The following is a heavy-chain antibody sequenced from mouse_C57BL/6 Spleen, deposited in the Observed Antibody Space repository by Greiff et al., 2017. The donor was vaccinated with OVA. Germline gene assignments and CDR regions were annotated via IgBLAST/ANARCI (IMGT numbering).Heavy chain of an antibody. Sequence: QVQLQQPGAELVMPGASVKLSCKASGYTFTSYWMHWVKQRPGQGLEWIGEIDPSDSYTNYNQKFKGKSTLTVDKSSSTAYMQLSRLTSEDSAVYYCARQGYYDYAMDYWGQGTSVTVSS. CDR2: IDPSDSYT. D-gene: IGHD2-4*01. V-gene: IGHV1-69*01. J-gene: IGHJ4*01. CDR1: GYTFTSYW. CDR3: ARQGYYDYAMDY.